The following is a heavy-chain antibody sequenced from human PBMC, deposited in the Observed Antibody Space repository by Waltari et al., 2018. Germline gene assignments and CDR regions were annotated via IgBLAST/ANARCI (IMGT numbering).Heavy chain of an antibody. CDR1: GGSISSSSYY. D-gene: IGHD4-17*01. Sequence: QLQLQESGPGLVKPSETLSLTCTVSGGSISSSSYYWGWIRQPPGKGLEWIGSIYYSGSTYYTPSLKSRVTISVDTSKNQFSLKLSSVTAADTAVYYCARYYGDYYNWFDPWGQGTLVTGSS. CDR2: IYYSGST. V-gene: IGHV4-39*07. CDR3: ARYYGDYYNWFDP. J-gene: IGHJ5*02.